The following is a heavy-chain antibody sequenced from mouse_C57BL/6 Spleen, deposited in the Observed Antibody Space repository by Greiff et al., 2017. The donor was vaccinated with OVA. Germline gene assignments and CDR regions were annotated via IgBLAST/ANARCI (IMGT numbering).Heavy chain of an antibody. CDR2: IDPSDSYT. J-gene: IGHJ2*01. V-gene: IGHV1-69*01. CDR1: GYTFTSYW. CDR3: ARQYYGSRNPFGY. D-gene: IGHD1-1*01. Sequence: QVQLKQPGAELVMPGASVKLSCKASGYTFTSYWMHWVKQRPGQGLEWIGEIDPSDSYTNYNQKFKGKSTLTVDKSSSTAYMQLSSLTSEDSAVYYCARQYYGSRNPFGYWGQGTTLTVSS.